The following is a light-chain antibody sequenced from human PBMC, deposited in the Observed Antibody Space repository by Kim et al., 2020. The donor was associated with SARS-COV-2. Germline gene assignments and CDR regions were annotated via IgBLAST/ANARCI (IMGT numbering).Light chain of an antibody. Sequence: DIVMTQSPDSLAVSLGERATINCKSSQSILYSLNNKNYLAWYQQKPGQPPKLLIFWASIRESGVPDRFIGSGSGTDFTLTISSLQAEDVAVYYCQQYSVAPVTFGGGTKVDIK. J-gene: IGKJ4*01. CDR3: QQYSVAPVT. V-gene: IGKV4-1*01. CDR1: QSILYSLNNKNY. CDR2: WAS.